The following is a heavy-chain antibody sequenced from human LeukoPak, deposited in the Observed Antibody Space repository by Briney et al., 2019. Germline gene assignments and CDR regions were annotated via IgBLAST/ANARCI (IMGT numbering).Heavy chain of an antibody. D-gene: IGHD3-22*01. J-gene: IGHJ4*02. CDR2: ISGSGGST. CDR1: GFTFSSYA. Sequence: PGGSLRLSCAASGFTFSSYAMSWVRQAPGKGLEWVSAISGSGGSTYYADSVKGRFTISRDNAKNSLYLQMNSLRAEDTAVYYCASGYYYDSSGSDPPFDYWGQGTLVTVSS. V-gene: IGHV3-23*01. CDR3: ASGYYYDSSGSDPPFDY.